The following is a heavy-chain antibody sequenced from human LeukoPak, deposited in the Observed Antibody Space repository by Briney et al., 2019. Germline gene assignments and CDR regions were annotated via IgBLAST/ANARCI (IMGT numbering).Heavy chain of an antibody. D-gene: IGHD6-13*01. Sequence: ASETLSLTCTVSGGSISSSNYHWSWIRQPAGKELEWIGHIYTSGNTNYNPSLKSRATISVDTSKNQFSLKLSSVTAADTAVYYCARLAALYYFDYWGQGTLVTVSS. CDR2: IYTSGNT. CDR1: GGSISSSNYH. CDR3: ARLAALYYFDY. V-gene: IGHV4-61*09. J-gene: IGHJ4*02.